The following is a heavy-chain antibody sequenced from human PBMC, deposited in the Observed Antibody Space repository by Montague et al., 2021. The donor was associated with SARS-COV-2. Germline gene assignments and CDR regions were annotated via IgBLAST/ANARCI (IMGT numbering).Heavy chain of an antibody. CDR3: AREFEGYFDL. J-gene: IGHJ2*01. Sequence: TLSLTCTVSGGSINSGGYYWSWIRQHPGKGLEWIGYIYCSGSTYYNPSLKSRLTISVDTSKNQFSLKLSSVTAADTAVYYCAREFEGYFDLWGRGTLVMVSS. D-gene: IGHD3-10*01. V-gene: IGHV4-31*03. CDR1: GGSINSGGYY. CDR2: IYCSGST.